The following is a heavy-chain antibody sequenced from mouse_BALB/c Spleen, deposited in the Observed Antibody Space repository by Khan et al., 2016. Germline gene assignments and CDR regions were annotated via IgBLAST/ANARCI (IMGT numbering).Heavy chain of an antibody. Sequence: EVQLVESGPGLVKPSQSLSLTCTVTGYSITSDYAWNWIRQFPGNKLEWMGYISYSGTTNYNPSLKSRISITRDTSKNQFFLQLNSVTPEDTATYYCARWLDAMDYWGQGTSVTVSS. CDR3: ARWLDAMDY. J-gene: IGHJ4*01. CDR2: ISYSGTT. V-gene: IGHV3-2*02. CDR1: GYSITSDYA. D-gene: IGHD2-2*01.